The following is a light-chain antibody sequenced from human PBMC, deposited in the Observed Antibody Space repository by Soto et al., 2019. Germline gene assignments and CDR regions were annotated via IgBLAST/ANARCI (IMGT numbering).Light chain of an antibody. CDR3: AGWDDSLNGVI. V-gene: IGLV1-44*01. Sequence: QSVLTQPPSASGTPGQRVTISCSGGSSNIGSNSVNWYQQLPGTAPKLLIYSNNQRPSGVPDRFSGSKSGTSASLAISGLQSEDEADYYCAGWDDSLNGVIFGGGTKLTVL. J-gene: IGLJ2*01. CDR2: SNN. CDR1: SSNIGSNS.